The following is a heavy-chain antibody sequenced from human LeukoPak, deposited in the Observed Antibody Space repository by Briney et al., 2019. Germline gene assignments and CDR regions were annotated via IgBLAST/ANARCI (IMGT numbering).Heavy chain of an antibody. D-gene: IGHD3-10*01. V-gene: IGHV3-23*01. CDR1: GFTFSSYA. J-gene: IGHJ4*02. CDR2: IGGSGGST. CDR3: AKYRGFGDSYDS. Sequence: PGGSLRLSCAASGFTFSSYAMSWARQAPGKGLEWVSSIGGSGGSTYYADSVKGRPTISRDTSKNTLYLQMNSLRAEDTAVYYCAKYRGFGDSYDSWGQGTLVTVSS.